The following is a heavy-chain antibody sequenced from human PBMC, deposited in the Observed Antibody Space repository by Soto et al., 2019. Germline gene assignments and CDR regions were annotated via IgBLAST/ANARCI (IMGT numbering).Heavy chain of an antibody. CDR1: GFTFSSYA. Sequence: GESLKISCAASGFTFSSYAMHWVRQAPGKGLEWVAVISYDGSNKYYADSVKGRFTISRDNSKNTLYLQMNSLRAEDTAVYYCARDVRFASGYPPHCDYW. V-gene: IGHV3-30-3*01. J-gene: IGHJ4*01. CDR3: ARDVRFASGYPPHCDY. D-gene: IGHD5-12*01. CDR2: ISYDGSNK.